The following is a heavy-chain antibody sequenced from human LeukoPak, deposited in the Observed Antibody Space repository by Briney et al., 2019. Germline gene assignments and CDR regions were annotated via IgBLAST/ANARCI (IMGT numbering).Heavy chain of an antibody. J-gene: IGHJ4*02. CDR2: INPNSGGT. V-gene: IGHV1-2*02. CDR3: ARDPRSRGGYEGYYFDY. CDR1: GYTFTGYY. D-gene: IGHD5-12*01. Sequence: ASVKVSCKASGYTFTGYYMHWVRQAPGQGLEWKGLINPNSGGTNYAQKFQGRVTMTRDTSISTAYMELSSLISDDTVVYYCARDPRSRGGYEGYYFDYWGQGTLVTVSS.